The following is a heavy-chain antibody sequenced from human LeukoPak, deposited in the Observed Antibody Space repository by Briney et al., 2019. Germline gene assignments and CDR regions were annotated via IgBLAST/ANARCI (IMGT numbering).Heavy chain of an antibody. Sequence: SETLSLTCTVSGGSISSYYWSWIRQPQGKGLEWIGYIYYSGSTNYNPSLKSRVSISVDTSKNQFSLKLSSVTAADTAVYYCARGPVCSGGSCSWFDPWGQGTLVTVSS. CDR3: ARGPVCSGGSCSWFDP. CDR1: GGSISSYY. V-gene: IGHV4-59*01. D-gene: IGHD2-15*01. CDR2: IYYSGST. J-gene: IGHJ5*02.